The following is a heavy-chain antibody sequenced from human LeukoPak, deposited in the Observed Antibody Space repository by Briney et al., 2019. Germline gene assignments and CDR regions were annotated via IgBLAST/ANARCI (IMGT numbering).Heavy chain of an antibody. V-gene: IGHV3-7*01. D-gene: IGHD3-10*01. J-gene: IGHJ4*02. CDR1: GFIFRDYW. CDR2: IKEDGSVQ. CDR3: ASRESSMARSH. Sequence: GGSVRLSCTASGFIFRDYWMNWVRQVPGKGLEWVANIKEDGSVQDYVDSVRGRFTISRDNAKNSLYLQMNSLRAEDTAVYYCASRESSMARSHWGQGTLVTVSS.